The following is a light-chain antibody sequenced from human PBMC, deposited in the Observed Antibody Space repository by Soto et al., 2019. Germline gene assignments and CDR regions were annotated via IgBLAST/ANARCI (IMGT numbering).Light chain of an antibody. J-gene: IGKJ1*01. CDR2: GAS. CDR3: QQYTNCPPWT. CDR1: QSVSSN. V-gene: IGKV3-15*01. Sequence: IVMTQSPATLSVSPGERATLSCRASQSVSSNLAWYQRRPGQAPRLLIYGASTRATGIPARFSGSGSGTEFTLTISSLQPEDFAVYYCQQYTNCPPWTFGQGTKVEIK.